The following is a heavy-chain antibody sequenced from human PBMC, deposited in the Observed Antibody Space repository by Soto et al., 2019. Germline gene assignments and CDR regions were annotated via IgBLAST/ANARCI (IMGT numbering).Heavy chain of an antibody. CDR2: IKEDGSGK. CDR3: VKVGRLGGY. D-gene: IGHD3-16*01. Sequence: GGSLRLSCTASGFTFSSYWMSWVRQAPGKGLGWVANIKEDGSGKYYVDSVKGRFSISRDNARNSLYLQMNSLRVEDTAVYYCVKVGRLGGYWGQGALVTVSS. J-gene: IGHJ4*02. CDR1: GFTFSSYW. V-gene: IGHV3-7*03.